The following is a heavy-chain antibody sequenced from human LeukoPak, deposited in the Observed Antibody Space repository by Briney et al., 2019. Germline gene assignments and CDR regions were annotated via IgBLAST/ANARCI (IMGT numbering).Heavy chain of an antibody. CDR1: GGSISSSSYY. CDR2: IYHSGST. J-gene: IGHJ4*02. CDR3: ARDSKAWYYFDY. Sequence: SETLSLTCTVSGGSISSSSYYWGWIRQPPGKGLEWIGYIYHSGSTYYNPSLKSRVTISVDRSKNQFSLKLSSVTAADTAVYYCARDSKAWYYFDYWGQGTLVTVSS. D-gene: IGHD2-8*02. V-gene: IGHV4-30-2*01.